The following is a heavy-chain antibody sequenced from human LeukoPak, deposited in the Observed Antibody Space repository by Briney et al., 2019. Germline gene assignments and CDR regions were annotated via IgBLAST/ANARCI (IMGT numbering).Heavy chain of an antibody. V-gene: IGHV3-66*01. J-gene: IGHJ4*02. CDR1: GFTVSSNY. Sequence: GGSLRLSCAASGFTVSSNYMSWVRQAPGKGLEWVSVIYSGGSTCYADSVKGRFTISRDNSKNTLYLQMNSLRAEDTAVYYCARASPDYYDSSGYPPGLYYFDYWGQGTLVTVSS. CDR3: ARASPDYYDSSGYPPGLYYFDY. CDR2: IYSGGST. D-gene: IGHD3-22*01.